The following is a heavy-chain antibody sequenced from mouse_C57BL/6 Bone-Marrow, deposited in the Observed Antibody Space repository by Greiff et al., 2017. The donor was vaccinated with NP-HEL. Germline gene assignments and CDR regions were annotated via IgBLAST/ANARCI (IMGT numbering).Heavy chain of an antibody. CDR1: GFTFSDYY. CDR3: ARHNYDYDHWYFDV. CDR2: ISNGGGST. J-gene: IGHJ1*03. Sequence: EVKLVESGGGLVQPGGSLKLSCAASGFTFSDYYMYWVRQTPEKRLEWVAYISNGGGSTYYPDTVKGRFTISRDNAKNTLYLQMSRLTSEDTAMYYCARHNYDYDHWYFDVWGTGTTVTGSS. D-gene: IGHD2-4*01. V-gene: IGHV5-12*01.